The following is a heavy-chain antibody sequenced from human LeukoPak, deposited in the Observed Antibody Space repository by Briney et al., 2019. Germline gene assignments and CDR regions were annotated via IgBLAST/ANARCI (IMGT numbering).Heavy chain of an antibody. D-gene: IGHD6-19*01. CDR2: IYPGDSDT. V-gene: IGHV5-51*01. CDR3: ARSSSGWYWAWFDY. Sequence: GESLKISCKGSGYSFTSYWIGWGRQMPGKGLEWIGIIYPGDSDTRYSPSFQGQVTISADKSIRTAYLQWSSLKASDTAMYYCARSSSGWYWAWFDYWGQGSLVTVSS. J-gene: IGHJ4*02. CDR1: GYSFTSYW.